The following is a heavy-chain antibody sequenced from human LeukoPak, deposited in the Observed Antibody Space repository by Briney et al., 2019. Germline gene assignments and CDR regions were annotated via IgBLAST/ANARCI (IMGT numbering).Heavy chain of an antibody. CDR1: GFTFSTYA. V-gene: IGHV3-23*01. Sequence: GGSLRLSCAASGFTFSTYAMTWDRQAPGKGLEWVSGISTSGDRTYYADSVKGRFTISRDNSKNTLYLQMNSLRAEDTAEYYCARSAVGTSCCTAVDYWGQGTLVTVSS. D-gene: IGHD1-26*01. CDR3: ARSAVGTSCCTAVDY. J-gene: IGHJ4*02. CDR2: ISTSGDRT.